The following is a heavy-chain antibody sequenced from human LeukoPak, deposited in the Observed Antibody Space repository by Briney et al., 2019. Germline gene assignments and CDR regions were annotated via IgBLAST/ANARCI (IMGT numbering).Heavy chain of an antibody. V-gene: IGHV4-39*01. D-gene: IGHD4-23*01. Sequence: PSETLSLTCTVSGGSISSSSYYWGWLRQPPGKGLEWIGSIYYSGSTYYNPSLKSRVTISVDTSKNQFSLKLSSVTAADTAVYYCARIYGGILYYFDYWGQGTLVTVSS. J-gene: IGHJ4*02. CDR1: GGSISSSSYY. CDR2: IYYSGST. CDR3: ARIYGGILYYFDY.